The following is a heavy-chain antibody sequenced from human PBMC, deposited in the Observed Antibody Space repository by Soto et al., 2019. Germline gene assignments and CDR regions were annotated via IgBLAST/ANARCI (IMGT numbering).Heavy chain of an antibody. D-gene: IGHD2-15*01. CDR1: GYTFTSYG. CDR3: ARLRSYCSGGSCSRMDG. J-gene: IGHJ6*02. V-gene: IGHV1-18*01. CDR2: ISAYNGNT. Sequence: ASVKVSCKASGYTFTSYGISWVRQAPGQGLEWMGWISAYNGNTNYAQKLQGRVTMTTDTSTSTAYMELRSLRSDDTAVYYCARLRSYCSGGSCSRMDGWGQGTTVTVSS.